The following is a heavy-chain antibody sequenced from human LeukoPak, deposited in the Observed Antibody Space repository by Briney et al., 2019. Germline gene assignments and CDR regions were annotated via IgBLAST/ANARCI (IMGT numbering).Heavy chain of an antibody. Sequence: GGSLRLSCAASGFTFSSYSMNWVRQAPGKGLEWVSSISSSSSYIYYADSVKGRFTISRDNAKNSRYLQMNSLRAEDTAVYYCARDHCSSTSCYTTYNWFDPWGQGTLVTVSS. J-gene: IGHJ5*02. CDR2: ISSSSSYI. CDR3: ARDHCSSTSCYTTYNWFDP. CDR1: GFTFSSYS. D-gene: IGHD2-2*02. V-gene: IGHV3-21*01.